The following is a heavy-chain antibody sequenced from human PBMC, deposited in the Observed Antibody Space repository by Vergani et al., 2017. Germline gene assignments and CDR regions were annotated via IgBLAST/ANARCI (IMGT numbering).Heavy chain of an antibody. CDR1: GGSISSSSYY. J-gene: IGHJ4*02. CDR3: ARGRGSNWGNFDY. D-gene: IGHD6-13*01. V-gene: IGHV4-39*07. CDR2: IYYSGST. Sequence: QLQLQESGPGLVKPSETLSLTCTVSGGSISSSSYYWGWIRQPPGKGLEWIGSIYYSGSTYYNPSLKSRVTISVDTSKNQFSLKLSSVTAADTAVYYCARGRGSNWGNFDYWGQGTLVTVSS.